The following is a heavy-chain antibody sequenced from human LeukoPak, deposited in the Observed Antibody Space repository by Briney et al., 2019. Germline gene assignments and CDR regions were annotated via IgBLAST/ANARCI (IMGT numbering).Heavy chain of an antibody. Sequence: GGSLRLSCAASGFTFSSYGMHWVRQAPGKGLEWVAFIRYDGSNKYYADSVKGRFTIPRDNSKNTLYLQMNSLRAEDTAVYYCAKDGYCTNGVCYGYFDYWGQGTLVTVSS. D-gene: IGHD2-8*01. CDR3: AKDGYCTNGVCYGYFDY. J-gene: IGHJ4*02. CDR1: GFTFSSYG. CDR2: IRYDGSNK. V-gene: IGHV3-30*02.